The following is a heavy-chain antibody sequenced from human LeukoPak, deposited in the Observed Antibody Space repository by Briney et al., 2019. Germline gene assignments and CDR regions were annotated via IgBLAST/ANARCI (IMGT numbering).Heavy chain of an antibody. D-gene: IGHD4-17*01. V-gene: IGHV3-21*01. CDR1: GFTFSSYS. CDR2: ISSSSSSYT. CDR3: ARDLRVYGDYAGLYGMDV. Sequence: GGSLRLSCAASGFTFSSYSMNWVRQAPGKGLEWVSSISSSSSSYTYYADSVKGRFTISRDNAKNSLYLQMNSLRAEDTAVYYCARDLRVYGDYAGLYGMDVWGQGTTVTVS. J-gene: IGHJ6*02.